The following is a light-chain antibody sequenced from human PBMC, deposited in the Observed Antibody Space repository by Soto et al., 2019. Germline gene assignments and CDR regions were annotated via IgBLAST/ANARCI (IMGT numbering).Light chain of an antibody. CDR2: DTS. Sequence: EVVLTQSPATLSLSPGESATLSCSAAQSVSGFLGSDQQKLGRAPRLLIHDTSNKATGVPARFSGSGSGTDFTLAIRSLNPQDFGVYYGQQRGRWPPTFGQGTRLEMK. CDR3: QQRGRWPPT. CDR1: QSVSGF. J-gene: IGKJ5*01. V-gene: IGKV3-11*01.